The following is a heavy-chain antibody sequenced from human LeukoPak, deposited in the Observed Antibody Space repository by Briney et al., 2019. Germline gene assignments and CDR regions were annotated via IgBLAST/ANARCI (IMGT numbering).Heavy chain of an antibody. CDR3: ARSIRGCSSSPCYEDY. Sequence: ASVKVSCKASGYTFTSYYMHWVRQAPGQGLEWMGIINPSGGSTSYAQKFQGRGTMTRDTSTSTVYMELSSLRSEDTAVYFCARSIRGCSSSPCYEDYWGQGTLVTVSS. V-gene: IGHV1-46*01. CDR1: GYTFTSYY. CDR2: INPSGGST. D-gene: IGHD2-2*01. J-gene: IGHJ4*02.